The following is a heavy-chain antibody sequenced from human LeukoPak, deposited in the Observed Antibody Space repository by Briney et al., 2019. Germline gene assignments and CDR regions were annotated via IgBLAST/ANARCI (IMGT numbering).Heavy chain of an antibody. D-gene: IGHD4/OR15-4a*01. CDR1: GDSISNYF. Sequence: SETLSLTCTVPGDSISNYFWSWVRQPPGKGLEWIGYMHNGVHTNYNPSLKSRVTISGDTSKNQLSLKLTSVTAADTAVYYCAATTKRDYGDTNLDFWGQGTLVTVSS. V-gene: IGHV4-59*01. CDR3: AATTKRDYGDTNLDF. CDR2: MHNGVHT. J-gene: IGHJ4*02.